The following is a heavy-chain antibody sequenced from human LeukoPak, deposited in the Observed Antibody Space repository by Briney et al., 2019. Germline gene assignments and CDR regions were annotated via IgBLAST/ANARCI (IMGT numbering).Heavy chain of an antibody. CDR2: ISESGVGS. CDR3: AKVRVGATIDD. D-gene: IGHD1-26*01. V-gene: IGHV3-23*01. J-gene: IGHJ4*02. Sequence: GGSLRLSCVASGFTFRSNAMNWFRQAPGKGLEWVSGISESGVGSNYADSVKGRFTTSRDNSKNTLYLQMNSLRAEDTAVYYCAKVRVGATIDDWGQGTLVTVSS. CDR1: GFTFRSNA.